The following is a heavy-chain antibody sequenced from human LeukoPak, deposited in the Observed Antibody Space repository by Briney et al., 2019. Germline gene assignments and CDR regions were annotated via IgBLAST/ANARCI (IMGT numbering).Heavy chain of an antibody. CDR1: GASITNSAYH. Sequence: SETLSLTCTVSGASITNSAYHWGWIRQPPGKGLEWIGSINYSGGTHYNPSLKSRVTISADKSKNQFSLKLSSVTAADTAVYYCARGGDYYDSSGYYVPGYFDYWGQGTLVTVSS. CDR3: ARGGDYYDSSGYYVPGYFDY. V-gene: IGHV4-39*07. D-gene: IGHD3-22*01. CDR2: INYSGGT. J-gene: IGHJ4*02.